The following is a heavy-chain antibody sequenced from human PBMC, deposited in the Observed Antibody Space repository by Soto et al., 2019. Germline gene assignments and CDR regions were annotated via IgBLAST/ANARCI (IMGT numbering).Heavy chain of an antibody. Sequence: SETLSLTCTVSGGSISSGGYYWSWIRQHPGKGLEWIGYIYYSGRTCYPSLHSRVSIAVDTTENQFSLKLTSVTAADTSVYYCARGSFSSSSSWFDPWGRGTLVTVSS. D-gene: IGHD6-6*01. V-gene: IGHV4-31*03. CDR1: GGSISSGGYY. CDR2: IYYSGRT. CDR3: ARGSFSSSSSWFDP. J-gene: IGHJ5*02.